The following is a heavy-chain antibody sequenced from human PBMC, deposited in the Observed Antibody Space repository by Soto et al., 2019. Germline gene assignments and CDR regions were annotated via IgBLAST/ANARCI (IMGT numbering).Heavy chain of an antibody. V-gene: IGHV4-59*08. CDR1: GDSISTDY. J-gene: IGHJ4*02. Sequence: SETLSLTCTVSGDSISTDYWSWIRQSPGKGLEWIGLIYYGGSTNYNPSLKSRVTISVDTPKNHFSLKLSSVTAADTAVYYCAKNWNWGSLVHWGQGTLVTVSS. CDR3: AKNWNWGSLVH. D-gene: IGHD7-27*01. CDR2: IYYGGST.